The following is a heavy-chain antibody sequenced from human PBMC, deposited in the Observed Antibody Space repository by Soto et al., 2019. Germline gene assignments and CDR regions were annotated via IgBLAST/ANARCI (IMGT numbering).Heavy chain of an antibody. CDR1: GYTLTELS. V-gene: IGHV1-24*01. CDR2: FDPEDGET. CDR3: ATSPILYCGGDCYSFDY. J-gene: IGHJ4*02. Sequence: ASVKVSCKVSGYTLTELSMHWVRQAPGKGFEWMGGFDPEDGETIYAQKFQGRVTMTEDTSTDTAYMELSSLRSEDTAVYYCATSPILYCGGDCYSFDYWGQGTLVTVSS. D-gene: IGHD2-21*02.